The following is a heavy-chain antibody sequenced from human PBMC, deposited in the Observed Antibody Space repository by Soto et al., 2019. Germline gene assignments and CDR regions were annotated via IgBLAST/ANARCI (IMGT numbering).Heavy chain of an antibody. Sequence: QVQLVESGGGVVQPGRSLRLSCAASGCTFSTYGMHWFRQAPGKGREWVAGMSSDGGNKYYADSVKGRFTSSRDNSKNTLYLQMNSLRAEDTAVYYGAKDPYSSGWSGFDFWGQGTLVTVAS. V-gene: IGHV3-30*18. CDR3: AKDPYSSGWSGFDF. CDR1: GCTFSTYG. CDR2: MSSDGGNK. J-gene: IGHJ4*02. D-gene: IGHD6-19*01.